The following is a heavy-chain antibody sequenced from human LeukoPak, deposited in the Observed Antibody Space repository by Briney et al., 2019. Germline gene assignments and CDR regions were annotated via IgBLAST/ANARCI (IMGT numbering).Heavy chain of an antibody. CDR1: GYTFTSRG. Sequence: GASVKVSCKASGYTFTSRGISWVRRAPGQGLEWMGWINCHNGNTNYAQKLQGRLTITTDTSTSTAYMELRSLRSDDTAVYYCARDEVSGGWYNHWGQGTLVTVSS. CDR3: ARDEVSGGWYNH. CDR2: INCHNGNT. J-gene: IGHJ4*02. V-gene: IGHV1-18*04. D-gene: IGHD6-19*01.